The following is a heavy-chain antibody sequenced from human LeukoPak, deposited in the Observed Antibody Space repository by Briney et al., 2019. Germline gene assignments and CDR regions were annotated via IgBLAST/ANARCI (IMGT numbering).Heavy chain of an antibody. V-gene: IGHV3-21*01. J-gene: IGHJ4*02. CDR1: GFTFSSYS. CDR2: ISSSSGYI. CDR3: SAMVRGVNDY. Sequence: GGSLRLSCAASGFTFSSYSMNWVRQAPGKGLEWVSSISSSSGYIYYADSVKGRFTISRDNAKNSLYLQMNSLRAEDTAVYYCSAMVRGVNDYWGQGTLVTVSS. D-gene: IGHD3-10*01.